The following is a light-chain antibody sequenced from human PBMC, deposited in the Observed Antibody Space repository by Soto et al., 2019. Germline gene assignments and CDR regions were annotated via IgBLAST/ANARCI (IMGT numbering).Light chain of an antibody. CDR1: QSVSNSY. CDR3: QQYGRSIT. J-gene: IGKJ5*01. CDR2: GAS. V-gene: IGKV3-20*01. Sequence: EIVFTQSPGTLSLSPVERASLSCRASQSVSNSYLAWYQQKPGQAPRLLIYGASSRATGIPDRFSGSGSGTDFTLTINRLETEDFAVYSCQQYGRSITFGQGTRLEI.